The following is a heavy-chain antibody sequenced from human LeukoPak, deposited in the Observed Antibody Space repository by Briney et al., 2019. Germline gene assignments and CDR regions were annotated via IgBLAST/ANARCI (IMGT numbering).Heavy chain of an antibody. CDR2: AYHSGET. CDR3: AMTTVVTSDPYFDY. Sequence: PSETLSLTCTVSGYSISNDYYWAWIRQTPGKGLEWIGSAYHSGETYHNPSLKSRATISLDTSRKQFSLNLNSVTAADTAVYYCAMTTVVTSDPYFDYWGQGTLVTVSS. D-gene: IGHD4-23*01. CDR1: GYSISNDYY. V-gene: IGHV4-38-2*02. J-gene: IGHJ4*02.